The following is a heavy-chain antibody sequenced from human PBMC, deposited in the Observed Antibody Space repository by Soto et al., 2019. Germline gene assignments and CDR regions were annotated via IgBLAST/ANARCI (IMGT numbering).Heavy chain of an antibody. J-gene: IGHJ5*01. CDR1: GVSIHNSHSF. Sequence: SETLSLTCTVSGVSIHNSHSFWAWIRQPPGKGLQFIASVYHNGGAHYNSSLKGRVTISVDTANNQVSLRMRSLTAADTAFYYCGRVVEGATRHTDPDSWGQGILVTVSS. V-gene: IGHV4-39*01. D-gene: IGHD2-21*01. CDR2: VYHNGGA. CDR3: GRVVEGATRHTDPDS.